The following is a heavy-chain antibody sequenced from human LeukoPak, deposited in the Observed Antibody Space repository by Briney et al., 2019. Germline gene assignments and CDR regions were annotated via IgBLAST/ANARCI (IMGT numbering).Heavy chain of an antibody. CDR1: GYTFTGYY. CDR2: INPNSGGT. J-gene: IGHJ4*02. V-gene: IGHV1-2*06. Sequence: GASVKVSCKASGYTFTGYYMHWVRQAPGQGLEWMGRINPNSGGTNYAQKFQGRVTMTRDTSISTAYMELSRLRSDDTAVYYCARDFLVVDIVATNQGNWGQGTLVTVSS. D-gene: IGHD5-12*01. CDR3: ARDFLVVDIVATNQGN.